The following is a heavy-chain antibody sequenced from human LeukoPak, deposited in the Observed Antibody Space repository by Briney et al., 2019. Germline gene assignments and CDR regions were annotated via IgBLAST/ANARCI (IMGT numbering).Heavy chain of an antibody. Sequence: KPSETLSLTCAVYGGSFSGYYWSWIRQPPGKGLEWIGEINHSGSTNYNPSLKSRVTISVDTSKNQFSLKLSSVTAADTAVYYCARGGGYSYGANQCYYFDYWGQGTLVTVSS. V-gene: IGHV4-34*01. J-gene: IGHJ4*02. D-gene: IGHD5-18*01. CDR1: GGSFSGYY. CDR3: ARGGGYSYGANQCYYFDY. CDR2: INHSGST.